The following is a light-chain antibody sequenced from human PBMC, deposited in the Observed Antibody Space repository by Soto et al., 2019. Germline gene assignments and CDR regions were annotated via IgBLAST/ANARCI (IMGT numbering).Light chain of an antibody. CDR2: WAS. Sequence: DIVMTQSPDSLAVSLGERATINCKSSQSVLYSSNNRNYLAWYQQKPGQPPKLLISWASTRESGVPDRVSGSGSGTDFTLTISSLQAEDVAVYYCQQYYTSVSTFGGGTKVDI. CDR1: QSVLYSSNNRNY. V-gene: IGKV4-1*01. J-gene: IGKJ4*01. CDR3: QQYYTSVST.